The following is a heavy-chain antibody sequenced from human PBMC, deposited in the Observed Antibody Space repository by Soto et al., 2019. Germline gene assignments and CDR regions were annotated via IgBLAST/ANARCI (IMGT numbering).Heavy chain of an antibody. Sequence: SEPLSLTCTVAGGSVSSGSYYWSWIRQPPGKGLEWIGYIYYSGSTNYNPSLKSRVTISVDTSKNQFSLKLSSVTAADTAVYYCARAGSESSGYAFDYWGQGTLVTVSS. CDR1: GGSVSSGSYY. CDR3: ARAGSESSGYAFDY. CDR2: IYYSGST. D-gene: IGHD6-19*01. J-gene: IGHJ4*02. V-gene: IGHV4-61*01.